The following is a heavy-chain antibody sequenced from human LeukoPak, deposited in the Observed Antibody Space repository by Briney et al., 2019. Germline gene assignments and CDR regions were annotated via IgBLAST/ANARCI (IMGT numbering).Heavy chain of an antibody. J-gene: IGHJ3*02. D-gene: IGHD2-2*01. CDR1: GGSISSGSYY. CDR3: ARDRLEVVPGDAFDI. V-gene: IGHV4-61*02. Sequence: SQTLSLTCTVSGGSISSGSYYWSWIRQPAGKGLEWIGRIYTSGSTNYNPSLKSRVTMSVDTSKNQFSLKLSSVTAADTAVYYCARDRLEVVPGDAFDIWGQGTMVTVSS. CDR2: IYTSGST.